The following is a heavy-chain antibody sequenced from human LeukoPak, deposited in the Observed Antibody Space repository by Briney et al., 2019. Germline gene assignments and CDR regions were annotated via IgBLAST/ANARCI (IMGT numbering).Heavy chain of an antibody. Sequence: SETLSLTCAVYGGSFSGYYWSWIRQPPGKGLEWIGEINHSGSTNYNPSLKSRVTISVDTSKNQFSLKLSSVTAADTAVYYCARHERWLQFHYFDYWGQGTLVTVSS. V-gene: IGHV4-34*01. J-gene: IGHJ4*02. D-gene: IGHD5-24*01. CDR1: GGSFSGYY. CDR3: ARHERWLQFHYFDY. CDR2: INHSGST.